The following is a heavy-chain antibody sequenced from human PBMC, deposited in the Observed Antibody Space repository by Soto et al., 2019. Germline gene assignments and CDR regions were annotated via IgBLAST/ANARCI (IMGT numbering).Heavy chain of an antibody. J-gene: IGHJ4*02. CDR3: ARQYSSSWDY. V-gene: IGHV5-51*01. CDR1: GYSFTSYW. Sequence: GASLKISCKGSGYSFTSYWIGWVRQMPGKGLEWMGIIYPGDSDTRYSQSFQVQVTISADKSISTAYLQWSRLEAWDTAMYYCARQYSSSWDYWGKGTLVSVSS. CDR2: IYPGDSDT. D-gene: IGHD6-13*01.